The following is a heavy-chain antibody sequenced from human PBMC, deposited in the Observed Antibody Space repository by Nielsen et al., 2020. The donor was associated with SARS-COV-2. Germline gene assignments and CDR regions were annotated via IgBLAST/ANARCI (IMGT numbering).Heavy chain of an antibody. CDR1: GGSFSGYY. CDR2: INHSGST. J-gene: IGHJ6*03. Sequence: SETLSLTCAVYGGSFSGYYCSWIRQPPGKGLEWIGEINHSGSTNYNPSLKSRVTISVDTSKNQFSLKLSSVTAADTAVYYCARVLGIAAAGLYYYYMDVWGKGTTVTVSS. CDR3: ARVLGIAAAGLYYYYMDV. V-gene: IGHV4-34*01. D-gene: IGHD6-13*01.